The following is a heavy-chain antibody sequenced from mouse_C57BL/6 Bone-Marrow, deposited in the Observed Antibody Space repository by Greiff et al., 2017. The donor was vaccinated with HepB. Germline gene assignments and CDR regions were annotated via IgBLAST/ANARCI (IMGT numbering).Heavy chain of an antibody. CDR3: ARSKITTVVARRWYFDV. Sequence: QVQLQQSGAELARPGASVKLSCKASGYTFTSYGISWVKQRTGQGLEWIGEIYPRSGNTYYNEKFKGKATLTADKSSSTAYMELRSLTSEDSAVYFCARSKITTVVARRWYFDVWGTGTTVTVSS. V-gene: IGHV1-81*01. D-gene: IGHD1-1*01. J-gene: IGHJ1*03. CDR1: GYTFTSYG. CDR2: IYPRSGNT.